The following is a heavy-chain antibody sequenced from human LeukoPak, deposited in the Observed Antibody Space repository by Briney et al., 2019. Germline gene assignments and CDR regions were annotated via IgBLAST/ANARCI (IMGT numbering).Heavy chain of an antibody. D-gene: IGHD2/OR15-2a*01. V-gene: IGHV3-30*18. CDR2: ISYDGSNK. CDR1: GFTFSSYG. Sequence: PGGSLRLSCAASGFTFSSYGMRWVHQAPGKGLEWVAVISYDGSNKYYADSVKGRFTISRDNSKNTLYLQMNSLRAEDTAVYYCAKAQNYYYYYYGMDVWGQGTTVTVSS. CDR3: AKAQNYYYYYYGMDV. J-gene: IGHJ6*02.